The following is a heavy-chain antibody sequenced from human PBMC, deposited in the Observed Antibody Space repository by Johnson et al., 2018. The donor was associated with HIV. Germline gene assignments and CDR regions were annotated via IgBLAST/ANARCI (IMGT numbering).Heavy chain of an antibody. Sequence: QEKLVESGGGLVQPGGSLRLSCAASGFTFSSYGMHWVRQAPGKGLEWVAFIRYDGSNKYYADSVRGRFTISRDNSKKTLYLQMNSLRAEDTAVYYCAKDDNLGVWYSDAFDVWGQGTVVTVSS. CDR1: GFTFSSYG. CDR2: IRYDGSNK. J-gene: IGHJ3*01. V-gene: IGHV3-30*02. D-gene: IGHD6-19*01. CDR3: AKDDNLGVWYSDAFDV.